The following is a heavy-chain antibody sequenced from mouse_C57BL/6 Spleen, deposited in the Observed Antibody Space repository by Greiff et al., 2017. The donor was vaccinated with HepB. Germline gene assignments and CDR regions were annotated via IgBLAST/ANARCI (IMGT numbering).Heavy chain of an antibody. V-gene: IGHV1-50*01. D-gene: IGHD1-1*01. CDR2: IDPSDSYT. CDR3: ARPYYYYGSSMRWYFDV. CDR1: GYTFTSYW. Sequence: QVQLQQSGAELVKPGASVKLSCKASGYTFTSYWMQWVKQRPGQGLEWIGEIDPSDSYTNYNQKFKGKATLTVDTSSSTAYMQLSSLTSEDSAVYYCARPYYYYGSSMRWYFDVWGTGTTVTVSS. J-gene: IGHJ1*03.